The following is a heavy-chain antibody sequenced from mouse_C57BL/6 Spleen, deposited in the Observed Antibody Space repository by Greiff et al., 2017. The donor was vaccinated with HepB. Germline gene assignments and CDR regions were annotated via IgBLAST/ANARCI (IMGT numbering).Heavy chain of an antibody. CDR1: GYTFTSYW. Sequence: QVQLQQPGAELVRPGSSVKLSCKASGYTFTSYWMQWVKQRPLQGLEWIGNIDPSDSETHYNQKFKDKATVTVDKSSNTAYMQLISLTSEDSAVYYCASSSITSVGGCYYWGQGTTLTVSA. CDR2: IDPSDSET. D-gene: IGHD1-1*01. J-gene: IGHJ2*01. CDR3: ASSSITSVGGCYY. V-gene: IGHV1-52*01.